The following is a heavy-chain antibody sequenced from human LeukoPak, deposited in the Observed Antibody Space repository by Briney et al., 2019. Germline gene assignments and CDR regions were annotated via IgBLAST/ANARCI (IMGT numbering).Heavy chain of an antibody. CDR3: AKDRSIGTYYTFDH. J-gene: IGHJ4*02. CDR2: IRYDGSNK. Sequence: GGSLRLSCAASGFTFSSYGMHWVRQAPGKGLEWVAFIRYDGSNKYYADSVKGRFTISRDNSKNTLYLKMNSLRAEDTAVYYCAKDRSIGTYYTFDHWGQGTLVSVSS. D-gene: IGHD1-26*01. CDR1: GFTFSSYG. V-gene: IGHV3-30*02.